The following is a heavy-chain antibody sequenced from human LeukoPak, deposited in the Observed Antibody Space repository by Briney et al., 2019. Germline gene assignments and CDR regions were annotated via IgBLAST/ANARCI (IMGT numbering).Heavy chain of an antibody. Sequence: PGRSLRLSCAASGFTFSSYAMHWVRQAPGKGLEWVGRIKSKTDGGTTDYAAPVKGRFTISRDDSKNTLYLQMNSLKTEDTAVYYCTTDFWSGYAYYYYMDVWGKGTTVTVSS. V-gene: IGHV3-15*01. D-gene: IGHD3-3*01. CDR3: TTDFWSGYAYYYYMDV. CDR2: IKSKTDGGTT. J-gene: IGHJ6*03. CDR1: GFTFSSYA.